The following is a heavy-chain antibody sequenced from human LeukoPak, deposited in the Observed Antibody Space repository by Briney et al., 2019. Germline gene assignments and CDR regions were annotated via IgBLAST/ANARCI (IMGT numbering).Heavy chain of an antibody. Sequence: SETLSLTCAVSGYSISSGYYWDWIRQPPGKGLEWIGTIYYSGRTYYSPSLKSRVTMSVDTSNNQFSLNLRFVTAADTAVYYCARRRYYDGSGYLEWGQGTLLSVSS. J-gene: IGHJ1*01. D-gene: IGHD3-22*01. CDR1: GYSISSGYY. CDR3: ARRRYYDGSGYLE. V-gene: IGHV4-38-2*01. CDR2: IYYSGRT.